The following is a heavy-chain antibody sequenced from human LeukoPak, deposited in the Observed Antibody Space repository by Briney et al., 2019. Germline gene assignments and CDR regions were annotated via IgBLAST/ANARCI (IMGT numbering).Heavy chain of an antibody. D-gene: IGHD1-14*01. V-gene: IGHV1-69*13. J-gene: IGHJ6*03. Sequence: SVKVSCKASGGTFSSYAISWVRQAPGQGLEWMGGIIPIFGTANYAQKFQGRVTITADESTSIAYMELSSLRSEDTAVYYCARDRKDYYYYYYMGVWGKGTTVTVSS. CDR2: IIPIFGTA. CDR3: ARDRKDYYYYYYMGV. CDR1: GGTFSSYA.